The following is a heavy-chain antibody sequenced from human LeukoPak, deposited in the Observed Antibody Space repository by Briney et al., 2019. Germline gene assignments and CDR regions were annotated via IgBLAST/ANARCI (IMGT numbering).Heavy chain of an antibody. CDR2: MNPNSGET. V-gene: IGHV1-8*01. J-gene: IGHJ6*02. CDR3: ARALRKVTSSYYYGMDV. Sequence: ASVKVSCKASGYTFISYDINWVRQATGRGLEWMGWMNPNSGETGLAEKFQGRVTMTKSTSISAAYMELSSLRSEDTAVYYCARALRKVTSSYYYGMDVWGQGTTVTVSS. CDR1: GYTFISYD. D-gene: IGHD4-17*01.